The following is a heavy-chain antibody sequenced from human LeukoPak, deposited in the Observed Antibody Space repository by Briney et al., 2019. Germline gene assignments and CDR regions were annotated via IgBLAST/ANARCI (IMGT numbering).Heavy chain of an antibody. D-gene: IGHD6-6*01. J-gene: IGHJ5*02. Sequence: GGSLRLSCAASGFTFSSYAMSWVRQAPGKGLEWVSAISGSGGSTYYADSVKGRFTISRDNSKNTLHLQMNSLRAEDTAVYYCAKEVEYSSSSLPFTWGQGTLVTVSS. CDR3: AKEVEYSSSSLPFT. V-gene: IGHV3-23*01. CDR1: GFTFSSYA. CDR2: ISGSGGST.